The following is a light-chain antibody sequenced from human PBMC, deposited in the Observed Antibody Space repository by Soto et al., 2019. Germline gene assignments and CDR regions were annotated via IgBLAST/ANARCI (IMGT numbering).Light chain of an antibody. CDR3: QQLNSYPIT. CDR1: QGLSSD. J-gene: IGKJ5*01. Sequence: IQLTQSASFLSACVGDRVTITCRASQGLSSDLAWYQQKPGKAPKLLIYAASTLQSGVPSRFSGSGSGTEFTLTISSLQPEDFATYYCQQLNSYPITFGQGTRLEIK. CDR2: AAS. V-gene: IGKV1-9*01.